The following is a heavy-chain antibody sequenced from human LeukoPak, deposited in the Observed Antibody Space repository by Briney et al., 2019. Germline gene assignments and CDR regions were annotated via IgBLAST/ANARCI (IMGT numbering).Heavy chain of an antibody. CDR2: MNPNSGNA. CDR3: ARGDIVVVPAAMGNLFDY. CDR1: GYTFTTSD. J-gene: IGHJ4*02. Sequence: ASVKVSCKASGYTFTTSDINWVRQAPGQGLQWMGWMNPNSGNAVYAQKFQGRVTMTRSTSINTAYMELSRLRSDDTAVYYCARGDIVVVPAAMGNLFDYWGQGTLVTVSS. D-gene: IGHD2-2*01. V-gene: IGHV1-8*01.